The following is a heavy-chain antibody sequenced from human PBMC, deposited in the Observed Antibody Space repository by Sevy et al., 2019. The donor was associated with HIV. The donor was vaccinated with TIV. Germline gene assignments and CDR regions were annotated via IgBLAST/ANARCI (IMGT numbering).Heavy chain of an antibody. CDR1: GFTFDDYA. V-gene: IGHV3-43D*04. D-gene: IGHD2-2*01. CDR3: GKDKGAAGERFYQLPKGAYYYGMDV. CDR2: ISWDGGST. Sequence: GSLRLSCAASGFTFDDYAMHWVRQAPGKGLEWVSLISWDGGSTYYADPVKGRFTISRDNSKNSLYLQMNSLRAEDTALYYCGKDKGAAGERFYQLPKGAYYYGMDVWGQGTTVTVSS. J-gene: IGHJ6*02.